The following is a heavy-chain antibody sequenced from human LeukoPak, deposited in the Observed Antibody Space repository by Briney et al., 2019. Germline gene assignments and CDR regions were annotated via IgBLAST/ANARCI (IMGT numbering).Heavy chain of an antibody. D-gene: IGHD1-1*01. CDR3: ARQVQDYGMDV. J-gene: IGHJ6*02. CDR1: GFTFSSYA. CDR2: ISYDGSNK. Sequence: PGGSLRLSCAASGFTFSSYAMHWVRQAPGKGLEWVAVISYDGSNKYYADSVKGRFTISRDNSKNTLYLQMNSPRAEDTAVYYCARQVQDYGMDVWGQGTTVTVSS. V-gene: IGHV3-30-3*01.